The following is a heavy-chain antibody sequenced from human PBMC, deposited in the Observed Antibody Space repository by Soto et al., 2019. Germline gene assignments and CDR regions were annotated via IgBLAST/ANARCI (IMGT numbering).Heavy chain of an antibody. V-gene: IGHV4-59*08. Sequence: QVQLQESGPGLVKPSETLSLTCTVSGGSISSYYWSWIRQPPGEGLEWIGYIYYSGSTNYNPSLTSRVTISVDPSKSQFSLQLSSVTAADTAVYYCARLLGSRGDWFDPWGQGTLVTVSS. CDR2: IYYSGST. D-gene: IGHD2-15*01. CDR3: ARLLGSRGDWFDP. CDR1: GGSISSYY. J-gene: IGHJ5*02.